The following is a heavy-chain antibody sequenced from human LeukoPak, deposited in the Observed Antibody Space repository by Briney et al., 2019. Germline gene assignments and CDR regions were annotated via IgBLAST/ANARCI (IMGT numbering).Heavy chain of an antibody. D-gene: IGHD2-2*01. CDR1: GGSFSGYY. Sequence: SETLSLTCAVYGGSFSGYYWSWIRQPPGKGLEWVGEINHSGSTNYNPSLKSRVTISVDTSKNQFSLKLSSVTAADTAVYYCARGADYQEAFDIWGQGTMVTVSS. J-gene: IGHJ3*02. CDR2: INHSGST. V-gene: IGHV4-34*01. CDR3: ARGADYQEAFDI.